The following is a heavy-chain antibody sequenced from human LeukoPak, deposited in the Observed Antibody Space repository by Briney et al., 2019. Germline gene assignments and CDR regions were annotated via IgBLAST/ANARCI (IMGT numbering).Heavy chain of an antibody. V-gene: IGHV4-39*01. D-gene: IGHD2-2*01. Sequence: PSETLSLTCTVSGGSISSSSYYWGWIRQPPGKGLEWIGSIYYSGSTYYNPSLKSRVTISVDTSKNQFSLKLSSVTAADTAVYYCARQVVVVPAAMIYYYYYYMDVWGQGTLVTVSS. J-gene: IGHJ6*03. CDR3: ARQVVVVPAAMIYYYYYYMDV. CDR2: IYYSGST. CDR1: GGSISSSSYY.